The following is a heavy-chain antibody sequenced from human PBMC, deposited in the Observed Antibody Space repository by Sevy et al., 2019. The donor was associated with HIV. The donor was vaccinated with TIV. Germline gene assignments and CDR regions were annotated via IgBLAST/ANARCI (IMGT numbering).Heavy chain of an antibody. V-gene: IGHV3-48*02. CDR2: INAINSAI. Sequence: GGSLRLSCAASGFTFSSYSMNWVRQAPGKGLEWVSYINAINSAIYYADSVKGRFTISRDNAKNSLYLQMNSLTDDDTAVYYCARGKGYGEADSWGHGTLVTVSS. CDR3: ARGKGYGEADS. CDR1: GFTFSSYS. D-gene: IGHD4-17*01. J-gene: IGHJ5*01.